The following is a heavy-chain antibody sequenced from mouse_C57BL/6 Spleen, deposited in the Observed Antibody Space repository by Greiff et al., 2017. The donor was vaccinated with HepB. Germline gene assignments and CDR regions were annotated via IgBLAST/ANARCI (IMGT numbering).Heavy chain of an antibody. J-gene: IGHJ2*01. V-gene: IGHV1-66*01. Sequence: QVQLQQSGPKLVKPGASVKISCKASGYSFTSYYIHWVKQRPGQGLEWIGWIYPGSGNTKYNEKFKGKATLTADTSSSTAYMQLSSLTSEDSAVYYCAKYSNYRYFDYWGQGTTLTVSS. D-gene: IGHD2-5*01. CDR2: IYPGSGNT. CDR3: AKYSNYRYFDY. CDR1: GYSFTSYY.